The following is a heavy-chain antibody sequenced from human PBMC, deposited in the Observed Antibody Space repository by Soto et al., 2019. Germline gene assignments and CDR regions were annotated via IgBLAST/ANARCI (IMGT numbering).Heavy chain of an antibody. D-gene: IGHD6-25*01. CDR2: MNPNSGNT. J-gene: IGHJ6*02. CDR1: GYTFTSYD. Sequence: QVQLVQSGAEVKKPGASVKVSCKASGYTFTSYDINWVRQATGQGLEWMGWMNPNSGNTGYAQKFQGRVTMTRNTSMSTAYVELSGLSCEYTAVYYCERERAGFRIDVWGHGTTVTVSS. CDR3: ERERAGFRIDV. V-gene: IGHV1-8*01.